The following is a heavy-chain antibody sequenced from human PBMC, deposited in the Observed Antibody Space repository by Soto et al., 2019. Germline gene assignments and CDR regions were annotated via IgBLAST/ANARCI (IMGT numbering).Heavy chain of an antibody. CDR2: ISGSGGSI. Sequence: EVQLLESGGGLVQPGGSLRLSCAASGFTFSTYAMNWVRQAPGNGLEWVSAISGSGGSIHYADSVKGRFTISRDNSKNPLYRQMISLRDEATAVYHCVKGYWKGDVWGQGTTVTVSS. CDR1: GFTFSTYA. V-gene: IGHV3-23*01. J-gene: IGHJ6*02. CDR3: VKGYWKGDV. D-gene: IGHD1-1*01.